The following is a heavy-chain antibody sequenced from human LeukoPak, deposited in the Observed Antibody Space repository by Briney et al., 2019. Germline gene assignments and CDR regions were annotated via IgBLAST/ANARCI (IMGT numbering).Heavy chain of an antibody. CDR3: ARDFPWYYDFWSGYQNWFDP. CDR1: GYSISSGYY. D-gene: IGHD3-3*01. J-gene: IGHJ5*02. Sequence: SETLSLTCTASGYSISSGYYWGWIRQPPGKGLEWIGSIYHSGSTYYNPSLKSRVTISVDTSKNQFSLKLSSVTAADTAAYYCARDFPWYYDFWSGYQNWFDPWGQGTLVTVSS. CDR2: IYHSGST. V-gene: IGHV4-38-2*02.